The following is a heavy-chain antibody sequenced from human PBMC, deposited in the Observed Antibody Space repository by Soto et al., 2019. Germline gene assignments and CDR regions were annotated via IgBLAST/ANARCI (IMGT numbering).Heavy chain of an antibody. D-gene: IGHD1-26*01. J-gene: IGHJ4*02. CDR2: IRDSGSNT. CDR3: AKQQMGVIRALDY. V-gene: IGHV3-23*01. Sequence: GGSLRLSCEASEFTFSTYGMSWVRQAPGKGLEWVSGIRDSGSNTYYADSVRGRFATSRDNSENTLYLQVSSLRAEDTAVYYCAKQQMGVIRALDYWGQGTLVTVSS. CDR1: EFTFSTYG.